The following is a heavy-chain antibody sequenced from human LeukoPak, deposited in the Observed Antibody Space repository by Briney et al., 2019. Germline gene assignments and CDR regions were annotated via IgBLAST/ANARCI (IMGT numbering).Heavy chain of an antibody. CDR1: GYSISSGYY. CDR2: IYHSGST. J-gene: IGHJ4*02. V-gene: IGHV4-38-2*02. CDR3: ARVRQQLVPNFDY. D-gene: IGHD6-13*01. Sequence: SETLSLTCTVSGYSISSGYYWGWIRQPPGKGLEWIGSIYHSGSTYYNPSLKSRVTISVDTSKNQFSLKLSSVTAADTAVYYCARVRQQLVPNFDYWGQGTLVTVSS.